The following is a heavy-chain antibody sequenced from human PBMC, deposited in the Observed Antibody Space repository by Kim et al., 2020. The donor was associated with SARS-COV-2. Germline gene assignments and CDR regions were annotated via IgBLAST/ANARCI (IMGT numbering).Heavy chain of an antibody. Sequence: GESLKISCKGSGYSFTSYWISWVRQMPGKGLEWMGRIDPSDSYTNYSPSFQGHVTISADKSISTAYLQWSSLKASDTAMYYCARQRSGYSSSWYWFDPWGQGTLVTVSS. CDR1: GYSFTSYW. CDR2: IDPSDSYT. J-gene: IGHJ5*02. V-gene: IGHV5-10-1*01. D-gene: IGHD6-13*01. CDR3: ARQRSGYSSSWYWFDP.